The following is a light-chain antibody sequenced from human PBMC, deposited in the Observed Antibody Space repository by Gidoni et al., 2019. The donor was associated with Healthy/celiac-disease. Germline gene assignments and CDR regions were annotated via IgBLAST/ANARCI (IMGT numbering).Light chain of an antibody. J-gene: IGKJ1*01. Sequence: DIHMTQSPSSLSASVGDRVTITCRASQSISSYLNWYQQKPGKAPKLLIYAASSLQSGVPSRFSGSGSGTDFTLTISSLQPEDFATYYCQQSYSTPGWTFGQGTKVEIK. CDR3: QQSYSTPGWT. CDR2: AAS. V-gene: IGKV1-39*01. CDR1: QSISSY.